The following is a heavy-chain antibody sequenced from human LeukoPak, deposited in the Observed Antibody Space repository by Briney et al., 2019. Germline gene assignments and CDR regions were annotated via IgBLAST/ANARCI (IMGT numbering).Heavy chain of an antibody. D-gene: IGHD3-22*01. V-gene: IGHV3-20*04. CDR3: ARDKHYYDSSNYV. CDR2: INWNGGTT. J-gene: IGHJ4*02. CDR1: GFTFNDYG. Sequence: GGSLRLSCAASGFTFNDYGMSWVRQGPGKGLEWVSGINWNGGTTGYADSVRSRFTISRDNAKNSLYLQMNSLRAEDTALYYCARDKHYYDSSNYVWGQGTLVTVSS.